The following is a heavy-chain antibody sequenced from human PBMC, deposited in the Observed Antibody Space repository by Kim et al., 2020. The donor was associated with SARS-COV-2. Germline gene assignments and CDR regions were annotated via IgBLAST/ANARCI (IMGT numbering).Heavy chain of an antibody. V-gene: IGHV4-39*01. CDR3: ARHVAVAGTGWFDP. D-gene: IGHD6-19*01. J-gene: IGHJ5*02. CDR2: IYYSGST. CDR1: GGSISSSSYY. Sequence: SETLSLTCTVSGGSISSSSYYWGWIRQPPGKGLEWIGSIYYSGSTYYNPSLKSRVTISVDTSKNQFSLKLSSVTAADTAVYYCARHVAVAGTGWFDPWGQGTLVTVSS.